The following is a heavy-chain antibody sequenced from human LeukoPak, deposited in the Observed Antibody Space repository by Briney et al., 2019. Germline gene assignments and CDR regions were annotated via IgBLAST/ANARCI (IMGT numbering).Heavy chain of an antibody. CDR2: INPNSGGT. D-gene: IGHD3-10*01. CDR1: GYSLTNYY. Sequence: ASVKVSCKASGYSLTNYYIHWVRQAPGQGLEWMGWINPNSGGTNYAQKFQGRVTMTRDTSSSAAYMELGRLRSDDTAVYYCARVGGSYYGNFDSWGQGTRVTVSS. J-gene: IGHJ4*02. CDR3: ARVGGSYYGNFDS. V-gene: IGHV1-2*02.